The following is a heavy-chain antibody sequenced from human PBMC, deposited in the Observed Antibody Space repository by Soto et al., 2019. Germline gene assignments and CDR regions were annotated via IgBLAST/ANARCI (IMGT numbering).Heavy chain of an antibody. CDR3: VHTVMVHTITGGHYFGY. CDR2: MYWNEDQ. D-gene: IGHD2-8*01. Sequence: GSGPTLVNPTQPLTLTCTFSAFPLSTNGVGVGWIRQPPGKPLEWLAVMYWNEDQRYSRSLKSRLSITKDTSKHQVVLTMTTMDPVDTATYYCVHTVMVHTITGGHYFGYWGPGILVTVSS. V-gene: IGHV2-5*01. CDR1: AFPLSTNGVG. J-gene: IGHJ4*02.